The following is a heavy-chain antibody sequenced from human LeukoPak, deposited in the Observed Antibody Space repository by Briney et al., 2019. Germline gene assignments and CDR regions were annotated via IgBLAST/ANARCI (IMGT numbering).Heavy chain of an antibody. J-gene: IGHJ6*02. V-gene: IGHV3-53*01. CDR3: ARGRDYDSSGYRPNYYAMDV. D-gene: IGHD3-22*01. CDR2: MYSAGNT. CDR1: GFTVSSNY. Sequence: GGSLRLSCAASGFTVSSNYMNWVRQAPGKGLEWVSVMYSAGNTYYAGSVKGRFTISRDNSENTVYLQMNSLRADDTAVYYCARGRDYDSSGYRPNYYAMDVWGQGTTVTVSS.